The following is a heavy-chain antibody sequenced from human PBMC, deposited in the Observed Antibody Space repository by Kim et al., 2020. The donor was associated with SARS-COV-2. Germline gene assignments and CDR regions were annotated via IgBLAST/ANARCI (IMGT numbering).Heavy chain of an antibody. CDR2: IYYSGST. Sequence: SETLSLTCTVSVGSISSYYWSWIRQPPGKGLEWIGYIYYSGSTNYTPSLKSRVTISVDTSKNQFSLKLSSVTAADTAVYYCARGIAAVLGSWFDPWGQGTLVTVSS. CDR3: ARGIAAVLGSWFDP. V-gene: IGHV4-59*13. D-gene: IGHD6-13*01. J-gene: IGHJ5*02. CDR1: VGSISSYY.